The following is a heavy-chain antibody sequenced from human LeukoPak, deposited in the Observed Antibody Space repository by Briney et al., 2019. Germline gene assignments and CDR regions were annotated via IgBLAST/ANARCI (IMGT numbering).Heavy chain of an antibody. J-gene: IGHJ6*02. CDR3: VRTTYYNDSSGYYIPGGMDV. CDR1: GFTFSDYY. CDR2: ISTGGSTI. D-gene: IGHD3-22*01. Sequence: GGSLRLSCAASGFTFSDYYMSWIRQAPGKGLEWVSDISTGGSTIYYADSVKGRFAISRDNAKASLYLQINSLTAEDTAVYYCVRTTYYNDSSGYYIPGGMDVWGQRTTVTVTS. V-gene: IGHV3-11*01.